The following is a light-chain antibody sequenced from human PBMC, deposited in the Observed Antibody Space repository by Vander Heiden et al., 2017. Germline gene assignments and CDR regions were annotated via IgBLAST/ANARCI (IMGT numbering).Light chain of an antibody. CDR2: GAS. CDR3: QRYGSSPPYT. CDR1: QSVRSSY. Sequence: EIVLTQSPRTLSLSPGERATLSCRASQSVRSSYLAWYQQKPGQPPRLLIYGASNRATGIPDRFSGSGSGTDFTLTISRLEPEDFAAYYCQRYGSSPPYTFGQGTKLEIK. J-gene: IGKJ2*01. V-gene: IGKV3-20*01.